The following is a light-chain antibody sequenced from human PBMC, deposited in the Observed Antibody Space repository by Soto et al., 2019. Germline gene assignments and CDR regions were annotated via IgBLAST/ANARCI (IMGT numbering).Light chain of an antibody. CDR2: AHT. V-gene: IGLV1-40*01. CDR3: QSYDSRHVI. J-gene: IGLJ2*01. Sequence: QTVLTQPPSVSGARGQRVTISCTGSNSNIGAGYDVNWYQQFPGRAPKVLIYAHTNRPSGVPDRFSGSLSGTSASLAITGLQAEDEADYYCQSYDSRHVIFGGGTKVTVL. CDR1: NSNIGAGYD.